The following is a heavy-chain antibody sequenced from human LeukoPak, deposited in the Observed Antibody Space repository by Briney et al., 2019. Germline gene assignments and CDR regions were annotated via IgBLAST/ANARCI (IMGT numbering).Heavy chain of an antibody. CDR2: IYNTVST. Sequence: SETLSLTCTVSGGSISGYYSSWIRQPPGKGLEWIGYIYNTVSTNSNPSLKSRVTISEDTSKNQFSLKLTSVTAADTAVSYCARLWYGESSFDYWGQGSLVTVSS. V-gene: IGHV4-59*01. J-gene: IGHJ4*02. CDR3: ARLWYGESSFDY. CDR1: GGSISGYY. D-gene: IGHD3-10*01.